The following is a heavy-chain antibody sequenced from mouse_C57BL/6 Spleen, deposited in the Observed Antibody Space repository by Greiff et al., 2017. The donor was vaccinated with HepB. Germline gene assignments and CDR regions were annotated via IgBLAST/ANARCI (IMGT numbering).Heavy chain of an antibody. CDR3: TRVSYGSSLEAMDY. V-gene: IGHV5-9-1*02. J-gene: IGHJ4*01. CDR2: ISSGGDYT. D-gene: IGHD1-1*01. Sequence: EVKLVESGEGLVKPGGSLKLSCAASGFTFSSYAMSWVRQTPEKRLEWVAYISSGGDYTYYADTVKGRFTISRDNARNTLYLQMSSLKSEDTAMYYCTRVSYGSSLEAMDYWGQGTSVTVSS. CDR1: GFTFSSYA.